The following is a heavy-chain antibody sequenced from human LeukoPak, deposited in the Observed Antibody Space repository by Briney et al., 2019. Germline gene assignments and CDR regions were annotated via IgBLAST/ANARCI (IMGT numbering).Heavy chain of an antibody. D-gene: IGHD2-21*02. V-gene: IGHV5-51*01. CDR3: ASVTAIMNGAFDI. CDR2: IYPGDSDT. J-gene: IGHJ3*02. CDR1: GYRFTNYW. Sequence: GESLKISCKGSGYRFTNYWIAWVRQMPGRGLEWMGIIYPGDSDTRYSPSFQGQVTISADKSISTAYLQWSSLKASDTAMYHCASVTAIMNGAFDIWGQGAMVTVSS.